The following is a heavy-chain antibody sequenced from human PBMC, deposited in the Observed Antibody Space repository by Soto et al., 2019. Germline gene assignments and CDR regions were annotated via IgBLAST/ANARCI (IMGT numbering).Heavy chain of an antibody. CDR3: ARLYGGNSGMDV. D-gene: IGHD4-17*01. Sequence: PGESLKISCKGSGYSFTSYWVTWVRQMPGKGLEWMGRIDPSDSYTNYNPPFQGHVTISVDKSISTAYLQWSSLKVSFTAIYYCARLYGGNSGMDVWGQGTTVTVSS. V-gene: IGHV5-10-1*01. J-gene: IGHJ6*02. CDR2: IDPSDSYT. CDR1: GYSFTSYW.